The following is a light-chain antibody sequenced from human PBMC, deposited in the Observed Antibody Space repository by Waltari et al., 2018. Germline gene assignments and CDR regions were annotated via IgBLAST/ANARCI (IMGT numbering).Light chain of an antibody. CDR1: WSNIGNHY. CDR2: ENN. CDR3: GTWDNSLNAVV. J-gene: IGLJ2*01. V-gene: IGLV1-51*02. Sequence: QSVLPQPPSVSAAPGQKVTISCSGSWSNIGNHYVSWYQQFPGAAPKLLMFENNKRPSGIPDRFSGSKSGTSATLGITGLQTGDEADYYCGTWDNSLNAVVFGGGTKLTVL.